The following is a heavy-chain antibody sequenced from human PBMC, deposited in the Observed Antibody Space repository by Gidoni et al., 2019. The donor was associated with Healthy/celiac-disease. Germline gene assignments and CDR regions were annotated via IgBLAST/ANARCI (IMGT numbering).Heavy chain of an antibody. V-gene: IGHV3-21*01. CDR3: AREWGTIIGTGTTFDD. CDR1: GFTFSSYS. D-gene: IGHD1-7*01. J-gene: IGHJ4*02. Sequence: EVQLVESGGGLVKPGGSLRLSCAASGFTFSSYSMNWVRQAPGKGLEWVSSISSSSSYIYYADSVKGRFTISRDNAKNSLYLQMNSLRAEDTAVYYCAREWGTIIGTGTTFDDWGQGTLVTVSS. CDR2: ISSSSSYI.